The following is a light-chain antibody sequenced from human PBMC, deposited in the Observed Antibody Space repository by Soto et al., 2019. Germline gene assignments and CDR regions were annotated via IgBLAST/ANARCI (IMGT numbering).Light chain of an antibody. CDR1: QSISSW. CDR2: KAS. Sequence: DIQMTQSPSTLSASVGDRVTITCRASQSISSWLAWYQQKPGKAPKLLIYKASSLESGVPSRISGSGSGTEFTLTISSLQPDDFATYYCQQYNSYPITFGQGTRPEIK. V-gene: IGKV1-5*03. CDR3: QQYNSYPIT. J-gene: IGKJ5*01.